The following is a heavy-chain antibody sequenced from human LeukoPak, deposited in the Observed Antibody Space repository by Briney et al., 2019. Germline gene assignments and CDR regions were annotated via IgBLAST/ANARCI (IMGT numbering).Heavy chain of an antibody. CDR3: ARDLYSYKRGFDP. D-gene: IGHD5-18*01. J-gene: IGHJ5*02. CDR1: GYIFTDYY. V-gene: IGHV1-2*02. CDR2: VNPYSGDT. Sequence: GASVKVSCKASGYIFTDYYIHWVRQAPGQGLEWMGWVNPYSGDTNYAQQFQGRVTMTRDTSISTAYMELSFLRSDDTAVYYCARDLYSYKRGFDPWGQGTLVTVSS.